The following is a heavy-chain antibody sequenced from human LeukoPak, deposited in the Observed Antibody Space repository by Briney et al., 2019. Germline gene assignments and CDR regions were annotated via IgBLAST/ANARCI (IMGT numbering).Heavy chain of an antibody. D-gene: IGHD3-10*01. Sequence: GASVKVSCKASGYTFSSHGISWVRQAPGQGLEWMGWIGVYSGDTKYAQNFQGRVTTTADTPTSTAYMELTSLRSDDTAVYYCARDPLLWFGEAIDYWGQGTLVTVSS. J-gene: IGHJ4*02. CDR2: IGVYSGDT. V-gene: IGHV1-18*01. CDR3: ARDPLLWFGEAIDY. CDR1: GYTFSSHG.